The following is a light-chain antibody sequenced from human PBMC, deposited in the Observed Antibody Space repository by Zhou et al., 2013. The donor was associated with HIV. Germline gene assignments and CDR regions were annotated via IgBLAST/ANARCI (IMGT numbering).Light chain of an antibody. CDR3: QQYSSSPFA. J-gene: IGKJ3*01. CDR2: GAS. Sequence: EIVMTQSPGTLSLSPGERATLSCRASQSVSSSYLAWYQQKPGQAPRLLIYGASSRATGIPDRFSGSGSGTDFTLTISRLEPEDFAVYYCQQYSSSPFAFGPGTKLDIK. V-gene: IGKV3-20*01. CDR1: QSVSSSY.